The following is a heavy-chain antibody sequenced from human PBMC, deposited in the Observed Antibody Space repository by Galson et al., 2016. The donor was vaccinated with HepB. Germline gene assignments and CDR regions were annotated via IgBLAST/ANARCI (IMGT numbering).Heavy chain of an antibody. CDR2: INEEGGEK. CDR1: GFTFSRYG. J-gene: IGHJ4*02. D-gene: IGHD3-22*01. V-gene: IGHV3-7*03. Sequence: SLRLSCAASGFTFSRYGMAWVRQAPGEGLEWVATINEEGGEKNYVDSVKGRFTISRDNVKNSLYLQMNSLRVEDTAVYFCAREPFISPWGYWGPGTLVTVSA. CDR3: AREPFISPWGY.